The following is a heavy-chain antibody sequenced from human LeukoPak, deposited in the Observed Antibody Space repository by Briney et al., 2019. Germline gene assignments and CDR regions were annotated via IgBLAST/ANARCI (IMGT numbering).Heavy chain of an antibody. V-gene: IGHV3-23*01. CDR1: GFTFISHA. D-gene: IGHD1-1*01. J-gene: IGHJ3*02. Sequence: GGSRRLCCEVSGFTFISHAMGWVRQAPGEGLEWVSVISGGGGSTYYADSLKGRFTISRDNSKNTLYLQMNSLRAEDTAVYYCAKEVFPIGTYAFDIWGQGTMVTVSS. CDR2: ISGGGGST. CDR3: AKEVFPIGTYAFDI.